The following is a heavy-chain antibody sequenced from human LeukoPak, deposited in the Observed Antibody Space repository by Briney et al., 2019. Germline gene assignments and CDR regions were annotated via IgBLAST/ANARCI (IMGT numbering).Heavy chain of an antibody. J-gene: IGHJ4*02. Sequence: PGGSLRLSCAASGFTFSDYYMSWIRQAPGKGLEWVSYISSSGSTIYYADSVKGRFTISRDNSNNTLYVQMNSLRVEDTAVYYCAREGPTTGTPPGHWGQGALVTVSS. CDR2: ISSSGSTI. CDR1: GFTFSDYY. CDR3: AREGPTTGTPPGH. D-gene: IGHD1-1*01. V-gene: IGHV3-11*04.